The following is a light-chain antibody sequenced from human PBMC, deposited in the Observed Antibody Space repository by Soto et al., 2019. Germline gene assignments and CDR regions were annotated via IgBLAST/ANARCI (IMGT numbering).Light chain of an antibody. V-gene: IGLV2-14*01. J-gene: IGLJ1*01. CDR1: SSDVGDYEY. CDR3: SSYKRTSRVYV. CDR2: EVS. Sequence: QSVLTQPASVSGSPGQSITISCTGTSSDVGDYEYVSWYQQHPGKGPKLMIYEVSNRTSGVSNRFSGSKSGNTASLTISGLPAEDETEYFCSSYKRTSRVYVFGTGTKVTVL.